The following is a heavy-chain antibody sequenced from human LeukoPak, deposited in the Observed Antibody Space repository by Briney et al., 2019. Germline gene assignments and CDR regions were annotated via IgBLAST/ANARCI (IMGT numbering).Heavy chain of an antibody. J-gene: IGHJ4*02. D-gene: IGHD3-3*01. CDR2: ITGSGGAT. CDR1: GFTFSTYA. V-gene: IGHV3-23*01. CDR3: AKEGPPRYYDFWSGPYYFDY. Sequence: GGSLRLSCAASGFTFSTYAVNWVRQAPGKGLEWVSAITGSGGATYYADSVKGRFTISRDNSKNTLYLQMSSLRAEDTAVYYCAKEGPPRYYDFWSGPYYFDYWGQGTLVTVSS.